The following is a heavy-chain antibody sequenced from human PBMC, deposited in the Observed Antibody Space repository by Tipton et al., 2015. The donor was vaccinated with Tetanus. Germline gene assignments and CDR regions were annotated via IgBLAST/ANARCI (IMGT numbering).Heavy chain of an antibody. V-gene: IGHV5-51*01. CDR3: ARRLGPYTGDHFWHFDL. D-gene: IGHD3-16*01. J-gene: IGHJ2*01. CDR2: IYPDDSDA. CDR1: GYSFKIYW. Sequence: QLVQSGAEVKKPGESLKISCTGSGYSFKIYWLAWVRQMPGKGLEWMGIIYPDDSDARYSPSFQGQVTISADKFTSTAYLQWSSLKASDTAMYYGARRLGPYTGDHFWHFDLGGRGTLVTVSS.